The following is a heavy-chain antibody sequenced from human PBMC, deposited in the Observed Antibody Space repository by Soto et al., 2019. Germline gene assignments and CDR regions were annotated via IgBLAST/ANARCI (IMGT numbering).Heavy chain of an antibody. D-gene: IGHD3-16*01. CDR3: AKAYFVWSSEQPYYFDY. CDR2: ISGRGGRS. J-gene: IGHJ4*02. CDR1: GFTFRNYA. V-gene: IGHV3-23*01. Sequence: EVQLLDSGGGLVQPGGSLKLSCAASGFTFRNYALTWVRQGPGKGRAWVSGISGRGGRSYYADYVKGRSTISRDNSKSTLYLQMNSLRAEDTAVYYCAKAYFVWSSEQPYYFDYWGQGTLVTVSS.